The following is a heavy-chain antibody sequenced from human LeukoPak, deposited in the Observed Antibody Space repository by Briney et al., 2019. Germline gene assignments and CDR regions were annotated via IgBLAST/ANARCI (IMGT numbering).Heavy chain of an antibody. J-gene: IGHJ4*02. Sequence: ASVKVSCKASGYTFTSYGISWVRQAPGQGLEWMGWISAYNGNTNYAQKLQGRVTMTTDTSTSTAYMELRSLRSDDTAVYYCGREVRYSSGWYPDYWGQGTLVTVSS. CDR1: GYTFTSYG. D-gene: IGHD6-19*01. CDR2: ISAYNGNT. V-gene: IGHV1-18*01. CDR3: GREVRYSSGWYPDY.